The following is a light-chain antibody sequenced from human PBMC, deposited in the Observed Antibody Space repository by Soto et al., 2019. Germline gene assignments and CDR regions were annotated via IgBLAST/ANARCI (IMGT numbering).Light chain of an antibody. J-gene: IGKJ1*01. CDR2: GAS. Sequence: EIVLTQSPATLSSSPGEGATLSCRASQTVSNKLAWYQHKPGQAPRLLIYGASTRATGIPARFSGSGSGTEFTLTISSLQSEDFAVYYCQQYNNWPQTFGQGIKVDIK. V-gene: IGKV3-15*01. CDR3: QQYNNWPQT. CDR1: QTVSNK.